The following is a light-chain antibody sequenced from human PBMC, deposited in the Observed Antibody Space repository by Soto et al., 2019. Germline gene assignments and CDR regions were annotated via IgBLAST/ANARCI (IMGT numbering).Light chain of an antibody. CDR1: QSISSNY. V-gene: IGKV3-20*01. J-gene: IGKJ1*01. CDR3: QQYDDSMT. Sequence: EIVLTQSPGTLSLSPGERATLSCRASQSISSNYLAWYQQKPGQAPRLLIYGASTRATGIPDRFSGSGSGTDFTLTMSRLEPEDFAVYHCQQYDDSMTFGQGTKVEVK. CDR2: GAS.